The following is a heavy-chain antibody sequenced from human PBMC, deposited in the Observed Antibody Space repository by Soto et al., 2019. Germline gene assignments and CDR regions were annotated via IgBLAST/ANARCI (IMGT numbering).Heavy chain of an antibody. V-gene: IGHV3-11*01. Sequence: QVQLVESGGGLVKPGGSLRLSCAASGFTFSDYYMSWIRQAPGKGLEWVSYISSSGSTIYYADSVKGRFTISRDNAKNSLYLQMNSLRAEDTAVYYCAGQVRVPAISLEAFDIWGQGTMVTVSS. CDR3: AGQVRVPAISLEAFDI. CDR2: ISSSGSTI. J-gene: IGHJ3*02. CDR1: GFTFSDYY. D-gene: IGHD2-2*01.